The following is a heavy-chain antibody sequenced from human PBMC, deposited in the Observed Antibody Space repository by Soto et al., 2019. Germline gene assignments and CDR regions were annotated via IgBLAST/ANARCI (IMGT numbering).Heavy chain of an antibody. CDR2: INPNSGGT. J-gene: IGHJ5*02. V-gene: IGHV1-2*04. CDR3: ARAGSSRGDWFDP. Sequence: ASVKVSCKASGYTFTGYYMHWVRQAPGQGLEWMGWINPNSGGTNYAQKFQGWVTMTRDTSISTAYMELSRLRSDDTAVYYCARAGSSRGDWFDPWGQGTLVTVSS. CDR1: GYTFTGYY. D-gene: IGHD6-13*01.